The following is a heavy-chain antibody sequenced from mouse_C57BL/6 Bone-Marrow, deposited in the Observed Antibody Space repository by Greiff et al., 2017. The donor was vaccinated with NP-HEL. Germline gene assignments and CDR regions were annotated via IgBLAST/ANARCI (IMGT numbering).Heavy chain of an antibody. CDR1: GYTFTDYN. V-gene: IGHV1-18*01. D-gene: IGHD3-2*02. CDR3: ARNGQLRQHRPSYYFDD. J-gene: IGHJ2*01. CDR2: INPNNGGT. Sequence: EVQLQQSGPELVKPGASVKIPCKASGYTFTDYNMDWVKQSHGKSLEWIGDINPNNGGTIYNQKFKGKATLTVDKSSSTAYMELRSLTSEDTAVNYCARNGQLRQHRPSYYFDDWGQGTTLTVSS.